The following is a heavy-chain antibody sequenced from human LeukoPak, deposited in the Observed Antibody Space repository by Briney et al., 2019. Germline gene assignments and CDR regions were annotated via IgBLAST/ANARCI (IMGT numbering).Heavy chain of an antibody. CDR2: ISSSSSYI. Sequence: GGSLRLSCAASGFTFSSYSMNWVRQAPGKGLEWVSSISSSSSYIYYADSVKGRFTISTDSAKNSLYLQMNSLRTEDTAVYYCARFDVAVVPAANGDFDYWGQGTLVAVSS. D-gene: IGHD2-2*01. J-gene: IGHJ4*02. CDR3: ARFDVAVVPAANGDFDY. CDR1: GFTFSSYS. V-gene: IGHV3-21*01.